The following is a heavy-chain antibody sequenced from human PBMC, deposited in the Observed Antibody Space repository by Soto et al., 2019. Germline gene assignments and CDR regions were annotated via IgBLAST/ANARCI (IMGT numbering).Heavy chain of an antibody. CDR2: ISHSGST. CDR3: ASFQLYYYGMEV. V-gene: IGHV4-34*01. J-gene: IGHJ6*02. CDR1: GGSFSGYY. Sequence: SETLSLTCAVYGGSFSGYYWSWIRQPPGKGLEWIGEISHSGSTNYNPSLKSRVTISVDTSKNQFSLKLSSVTAADTAVYYCASFQLYYYGMEVWGQGTTVTVSS.